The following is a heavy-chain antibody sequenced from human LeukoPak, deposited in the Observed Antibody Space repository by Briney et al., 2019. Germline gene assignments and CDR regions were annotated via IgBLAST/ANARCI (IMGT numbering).Heavy chain of an antibody. J-gene: IGHJ4*02. CDR2: IIPIFGTA. Sequence: SVKVSCKASGGTFSSYAISWVRQAPGQGLEWMGGIIPIFGTANYAQKFQGRVTITTDESTSTAYMELRSLRSDDTAVYYCARAWIGQLYSLDYWGQGTLVTVSS. CDR3: ARAWIGQLYSLDY. CDR1: GGTFSSYA. D-gene: IGHD6-6*01. V-gene: IGHV1-69*05.